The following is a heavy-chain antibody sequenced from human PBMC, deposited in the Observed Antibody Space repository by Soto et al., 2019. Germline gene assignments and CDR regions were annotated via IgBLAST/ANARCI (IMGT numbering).Heavy chain of an antibody. CDR2: IYYSGST. V-gene: IGHV4-39*01. CDR3: ARPQFGGYDPNAFDI. Sequence: SETLSLTCTVSGGSISSSSYYWGWIRQPPGKGLEWIGSIYYSGSTYYNPSLKSRVTISVDTSKNQFSLKLSSVTAADTAVYYCARPQFGGYDPNAFDIWGQGTMVTVSS. J-gene: IGHJ3*02. CDR1: GGSISSSSYY. D-gene: IGHD5-12*01.